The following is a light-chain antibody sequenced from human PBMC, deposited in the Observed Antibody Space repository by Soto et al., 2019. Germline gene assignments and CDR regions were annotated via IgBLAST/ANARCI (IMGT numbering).Light chain of an antibody. CDR1: QSVSSY. Sequence: EIVLTQSPATLSLSPGERATLSCRASQSVSSYLAWYQQKPGQAPRLLIYDASNRATGIPARFSGSGSGTDFTLTISSLEPEDFAVYYCQQPPLTFGGGTKV. V-gene: IGKV3-11*01. CDR3: QQPPLT. CDR2: DAS. J-gene: IGKJ4*01.